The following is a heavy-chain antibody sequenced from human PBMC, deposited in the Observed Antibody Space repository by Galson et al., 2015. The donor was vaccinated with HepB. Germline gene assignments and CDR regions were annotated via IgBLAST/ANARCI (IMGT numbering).Heavy chain of an antibody. Sequence: SVKVSCKASGYTFTGYYMHWVRQAPGQGLEWMGWINPNSGGTNYAQKFQGRVTMTRDTSISTAYMELSRLRSDDTAVYYCARDRRGSGYYYGMDVWGQGTTVTVSS. V-gene: IGHV1-2*02. J-gene: IGHJ6*02. CDR3: ARDRRGSGYYYGMDV. D-gene: IGHD3-10*01. CDR2: INPNSGGT. CDR1: GYTFTGYY.